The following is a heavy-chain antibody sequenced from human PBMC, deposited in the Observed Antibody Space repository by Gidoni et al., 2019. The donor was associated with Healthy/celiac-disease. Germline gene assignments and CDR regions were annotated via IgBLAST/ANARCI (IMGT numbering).Heavy chain of an antibody. CDR3: ARHDPVTTGYFKH. V-gene: IGHV4-39*01. Sequence: QLQLQASGTGLVKPSETLSLSCTVSGGSIISISYYWGWIRQPPGKGLEWIGSIYYSGTTSYNTSPNSRHPISVDTSKIQFSLKLSSVTDADTAVYYCARHDPVTTGYFKHWGQGTLVTVSS. D-gene: IGHD4-17*01. CDR2: IYYSGTT. J-gene: IGHJ1*01. CDR1: GGSIISISYY.